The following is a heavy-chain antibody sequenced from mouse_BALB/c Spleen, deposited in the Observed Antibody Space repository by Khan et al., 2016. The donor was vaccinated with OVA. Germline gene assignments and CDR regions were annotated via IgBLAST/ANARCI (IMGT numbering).Heavy chain of an antibody. CDR3: ARAYYGNYREAMDY. CDR2: IWGDGST. J-gene: IGHJ4*01. CDR1: GFSLSGYG. Sequence: QVQLKESGPGLVAPSQSLSITCTASGFSLSGYGVNWVRQPPGKGLEWLGMIWGDGSTDYNSAIKSRLKIRKDNSNSQFFLKMNCLQTDDPASYYCARAYYGNYREAMDYWGQGTSVTVSS. D-gene: IGHD2-10*01. V-gene: IGHV2-6-7*01.